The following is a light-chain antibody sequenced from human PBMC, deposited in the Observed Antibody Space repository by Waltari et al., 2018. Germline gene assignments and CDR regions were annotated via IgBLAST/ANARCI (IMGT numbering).Light chain of an antibody. V-gene: IGKV1-12*01. J-gene: IGKJ3*01. CDR1: QSISSW. CDR3: LQYSSSPFT. Sequence: DIQMTQSPSSLSASVGDTVTITCRASQSISSWLDWYQQKPGKAPKLLIYKASSLQSGVPSRFSGSGSGTEFTLTISSLQPEDFATYYCLQYSSSPFTFGPGTKLAIK. CDR2: KAS.